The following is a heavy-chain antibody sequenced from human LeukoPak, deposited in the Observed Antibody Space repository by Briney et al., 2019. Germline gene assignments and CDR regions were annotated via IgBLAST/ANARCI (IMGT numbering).Heavy chain of an antibody. CDR2: ISSSSYI. Sequence: GGSLRLSCAASGFTFSSFGMNWVRQAPGKGLEWVSSISSSSYIYYADSVKGRFTISRDNAKNSLYLQMNSLRAEDTAVYYCARDLDYYDSSGYYYAFDYWGQGTLVTVSS. V-gene: IGHV3-21*01. CDR1: GFTFSSFG. CDR3: ARDLDYYDSSGYYYAFDY. D-gene: IGHD3-22*01. J-gene: IGHJ4*02.